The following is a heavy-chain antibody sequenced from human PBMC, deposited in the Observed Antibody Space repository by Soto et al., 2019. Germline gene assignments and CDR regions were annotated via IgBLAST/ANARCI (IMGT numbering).Heavy chain of an antibody. D-gene: IGHD1-20*01. CDR2: FDPEDGET. J-gene: IGHJ6*02. V-gene: IGHV1-24*01. CDR3: ATGIKHYNYYVWTS. Sequence: ASVKVSCTVSGYTLTELSMHWVRQAPGKGLEWMGGFDPEDGETIYAQKFQGRVTMTEDTSTDTAYMELSSLRSEDTAVYYCATGIKHYNYYVWTSGAKGPRSPSP. CDR1: GYTLTELS.